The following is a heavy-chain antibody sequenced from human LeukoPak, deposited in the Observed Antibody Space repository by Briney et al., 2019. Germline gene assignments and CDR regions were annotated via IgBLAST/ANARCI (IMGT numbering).Heavy chain of an antibody. V-gene: IGHV4-34*01. CDR3: ARHLRLLESPFPPRAFDI. D-gene: IGHD3-3*01. CDR1: GGSFSGYF. J-gene: IGHJ3*02. Sequence: PSETLSLTCAVYGGSFSGYFCNWIRQTPGQGLEWIGEINHSGDTNYNPSLKSRVTMSVDSSKNQLSLSLSSLTAADTAVYYCARHLRLLESPFPPRAFDIWGQGTTVTVSS. CDR2: INHSGDT.